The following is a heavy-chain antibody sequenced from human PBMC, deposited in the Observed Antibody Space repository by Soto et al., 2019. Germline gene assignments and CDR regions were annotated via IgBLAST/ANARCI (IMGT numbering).Heavy chain of an antibody. Sequence: QVQLVESGGGVVQPGRSLRLSCAASGFTFSSYGMHWVRQAPGKGLEWVAVISYDGSNKYYADSVKGRFTISRDNSKNTLYLQMNSLRAEDTAGYYCAKDPLSRRLLYLHSSSWYMWYMDVWGKGTTVTVSS. CDR2: ISYDGSNK. CDR3: AKDPLSRRLLYLHSSSWYMWYMDV. J-gene: IGHJ6*03. V-gene: IGHV3-30*18. CDR1: GFTFSSYG. D-gene: IGHD6-13*01.